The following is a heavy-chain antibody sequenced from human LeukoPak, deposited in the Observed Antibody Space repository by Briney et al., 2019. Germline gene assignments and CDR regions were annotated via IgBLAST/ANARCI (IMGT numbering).Heavy chain of an antibody. Sequence: PKASVKVSXKASGYTFTGYYMHWVRQAPGQGLEWMGWINHNSGGTNYAQKFQGRVTMTRDTSISTAYMELSRLRSDDTAVYYCARDLLYYFDYWGQGTLVTVSS. CDR1: GYTFTGYY. V-gene: IGHV1-2*02. CDR2: INHNSGGT. J-gene: IGHJ4*02. CDR3: ARDLLYYFDY.